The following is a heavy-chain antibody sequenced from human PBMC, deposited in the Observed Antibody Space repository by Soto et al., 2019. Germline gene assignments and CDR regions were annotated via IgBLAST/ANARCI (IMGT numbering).Heavy chain of an antibody. CDR1: GGSISSGGYY. D-gene: IGHD3-16*02. CDR3: ARAAPNRSFGGVIAIDY. V-gene: IGHV4-31*03. CDR2: IYYSGST. Sequence: QVQLQESGPGLVKPSQTLSLTCTVSGGSISSGGYYWSWIRQHPGKGLEWIGYIYYSGSTYYNPSLKSRVTISVDTSKNQFSLKLSSVTAADTAVYYCARAAPNRSFGGVIAIDYWGQGTLVTVSS. J-gene: IGHJ4*02.